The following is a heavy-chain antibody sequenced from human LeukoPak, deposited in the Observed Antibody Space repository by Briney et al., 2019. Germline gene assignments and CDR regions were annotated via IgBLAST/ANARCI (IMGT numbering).Heavy chain of an antibody. CDR2: INHSGST. CDR1: GGSFSGYY. V-gene: IGHV4-34*01. J-gene: IGHJ2*01. Sequence: SETLSLTCAVYGGSFSGYYWIWIRQPPGKGLEWIGEINHSGSTTYNPSLKSRVTISVDTSRNQFSLKLSSVTAADTAVYYCARRLDLWGRGTLVTVSS. CDR3: ARRLDL.